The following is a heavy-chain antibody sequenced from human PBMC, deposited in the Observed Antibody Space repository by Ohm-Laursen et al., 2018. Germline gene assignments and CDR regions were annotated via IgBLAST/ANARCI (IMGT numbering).Heavy chain of an antibody. CDR1: GFTVSSNY. J-gene: IGHJ4*02. CDR3: ARERRDEGAIQ. D-gene: IGHD2-2*01. V-gene: IGHV3-66*01. Sequence: SLRLSCAAPGFTVSSNYMSWVRQAPGKGLEWVSVIYSGGSTYYADSVKGRFTISRDNSKNTLYLQMNSLRAEDTAVYYCARERRDEGAIQWGQGTLVTVSS. CDR2: IYSGGST.